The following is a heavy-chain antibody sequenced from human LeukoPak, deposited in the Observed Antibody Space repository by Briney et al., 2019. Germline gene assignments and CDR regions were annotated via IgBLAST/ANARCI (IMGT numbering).Heavy chain of an antibody. V-gene: IGHV3-48*03. Sequence: GGSLRLSCAASGFTFSSYEMNWVRQAPGKGLEWVSYVSSSGSTRTYADSVRGRFTISRDNAKNSLYLEMNSLRAEDTAVYYCAREIVSAVAGNFDYWGQGTLVTVSS. CDR3: AREIVSAVAGNFDY. D-gene: IGHD6-19*01. CDR2: VSSSGSTR. J-gene: IGHJ4*02. CDR1: GFTFSSYE.